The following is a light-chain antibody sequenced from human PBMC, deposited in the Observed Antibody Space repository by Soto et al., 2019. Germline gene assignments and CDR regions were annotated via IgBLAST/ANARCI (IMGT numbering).Light chain of an antibody. V-gene: IGKV3-20*01. CDR2: GTS. CDR1: QTVSSTY. J-gene: IGKJ2*01. Sequence: EIVLTQSPGTLSLSPGERATLSCRTSQTVSSTYLAWYQQKRGQAPRLLIYGTSNRATGIPDRFSGSGSGTDFTLTISRLDPEDFAVFHCQLYGSSPLYSFAQGTELEIK. CDR3: QLYGSSPLYS.